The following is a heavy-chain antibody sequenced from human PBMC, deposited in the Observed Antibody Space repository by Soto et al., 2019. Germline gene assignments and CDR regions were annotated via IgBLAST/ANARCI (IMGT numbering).Heavy chain of an antibody. D-gene: IGHD3-10*01. J-gene: IGHJ4*02. CDR1: GFTFSSYT. CDR3: AIDLGSAGGDS. V-gene: IGHV3-23*01. Sequence: EVQLLESGGGLVQPGGSLRLSCAASGFTFSSYTMNWVRQAPGKGLEWVSAIRNSGDSTYYADSVEGRYTISRDKAKNTRSLLLNSLRVEDTAVFYFAIDLGSAGGDSWGQGSRVTVSS. CDR2: IRNSGDST.